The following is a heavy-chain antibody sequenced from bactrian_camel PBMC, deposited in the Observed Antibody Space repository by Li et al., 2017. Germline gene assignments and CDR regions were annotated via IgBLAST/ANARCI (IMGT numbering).Heavy chain of an antibody. V-gene: IGHV3S25*01. CDR1: FYTSRYC. J-gene: IGHJ4*01. CDR2: IFAGGGIT. D-gene: IGHD6*01. CDR3: AAAFSRRLGGSWGPTLEGDEYDR. Sequence: QLVESGGGSVQAGGSLRLSCAASFYTSRYCMGWFRQAPGKEREGVAGIFAGGGITYYADSVKGRFTISENNANNTVYLHMNSLKPEDTAMYYCAAAFSRRLGGSWGPTLEGDEYDRWGQGTQVTVS.